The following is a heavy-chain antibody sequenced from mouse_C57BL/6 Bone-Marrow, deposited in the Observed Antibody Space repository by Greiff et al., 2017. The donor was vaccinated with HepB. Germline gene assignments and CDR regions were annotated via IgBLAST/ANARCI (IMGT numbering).Heavy chain of an antibody. CDR3: ARSGDGNYNYAMDY. CDR2: IYIGNGYT. J-gene: IGHJ4*01. CDR1: GYTFTSYG. D-gene: IGHD2-1*01. Sequence: LMRPGSSVKMPCKTFGYTFTSYGINWVKQRPGQGLERRGYIYIGNGYTEYNEKFKGKATLTSDTSSSTAYMQLSSLTSEDSAIYFCARSGDGNYNYAMDYWGQGTSVTVSS. V-gene: IGHV1-58*01.